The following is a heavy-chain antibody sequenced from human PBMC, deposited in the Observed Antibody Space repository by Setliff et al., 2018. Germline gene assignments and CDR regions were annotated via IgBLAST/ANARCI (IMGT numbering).Heavy chain of an antibody. CDR1: GGSISSGTYY. D-gene: IGHD3-3*01. CDR3: ARAFTYYNFWSGYGYGMDV. J-gene: IGHJ6*02. CDR2: IFTSGST. Sequence: PSETLSLTCTVSGGSISSGTYYWSWIRQHAGKGLEWIGRIFTSGSTNYNPSLKSRVTISVDTSKNQFSLNLSSVTAADTAVYYCARAFTYYNFWSGYGYGMDVWGQGTTVTVSS. V-gene: IGHV4-61*02.